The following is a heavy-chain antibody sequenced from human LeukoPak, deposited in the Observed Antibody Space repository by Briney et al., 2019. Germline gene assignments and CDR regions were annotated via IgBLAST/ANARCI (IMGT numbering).Heavy chain of an antibody. J-gene: IGHJ3*02. Sequence: PSQTLSLTCTVSGSSISSGGYYWSWIRQHPGKGLEWIGYIYYSGSTYYNPSLKSRVTISVDTSKNQFSLKLSSVTAADTAVYYCATSGCWSGGSCYSDAFDIWGQGTTVTVSP. CDR2: IYYSGST. V-gene: IGHV4-31*03. CDR3: ATSGCWSGGSCYSDAFDI. CDR1: GSSISSGGYY. D-gene: IGHD2-15*01.